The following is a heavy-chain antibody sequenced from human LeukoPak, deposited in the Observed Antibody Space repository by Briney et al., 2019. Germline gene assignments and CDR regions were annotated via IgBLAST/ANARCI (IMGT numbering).Heavy chain of an antibody. CDR1: GFTFSSYG. V-gene: IGHV3-30*18. J-gene: IGHJ4*02. D-gene: IGHD5-12*01. Sequence: PGGSLRLSCAASGFTFSSYGMHWVRQAPGKGLDWVAVISYDGSNKYYADSVKGRFTISRDSSKNTLFLQMNSLRAEDTAVYYCAKGSNRGVATIDYWGQGTLVTVSS. CDR3: AKGSNRGVATIDY. CDR2: ISYDGSNK.